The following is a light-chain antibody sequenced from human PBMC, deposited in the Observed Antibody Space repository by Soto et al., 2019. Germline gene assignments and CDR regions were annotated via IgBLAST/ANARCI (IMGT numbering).Light chain of an antibody. J-gene: IGKJ1*01. CDR2: GAS. CDR1: QSVSNDF. V-gene: IGKV3-20*01. CDR3: QQYGSSPPRT. Sequence: EILLTQSPGILSLSPGERATLSCRASQSVSNDFLAWYQQKPGQAPRLLIYGASTRATDVPDRFSGSGSGADFTLTISRPEPEDFAVYYCQQYGSSPPRTFGQGTKVE.